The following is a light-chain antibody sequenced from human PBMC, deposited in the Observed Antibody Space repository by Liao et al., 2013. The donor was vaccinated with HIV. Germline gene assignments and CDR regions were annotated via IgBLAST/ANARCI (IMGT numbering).Light chain of an antibody. CDR1: DVGGKS. Sequence: SYELTQPPSVSVAPGKTARITCGGNDVGGKSVHWYQQKPGQAPVPVIYYDTDRPSGIPERFSGSNSGNTATLTISRVEAGDEADYYCQVWDSSSDHYFFGTGTKVTVL. J-gene: IGLJ1*01. CDR3: QVWDSSSDHYF. CDR2: YDT. V-gene: IGLV3-21*04.